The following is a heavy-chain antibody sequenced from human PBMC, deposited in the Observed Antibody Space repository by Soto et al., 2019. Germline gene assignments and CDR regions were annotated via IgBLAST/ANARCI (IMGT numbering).Heavy chain of an antibody. CDR2: ISYDGSNK. Sequence: QVQLVESGGGVVQPGRSLRLSCAASGFTFSSYAMHWVHQAPGKGLEWVAVISYDGSNKYYADSVKGRFTISRDNSKNTLYLQMNSLRAEDTAVYYCARDHSSSWYYFDYWGQGTLVTVSS. CDR3: ARDHSSSWYYFDY. CDR1: GFTFSSYA. D-gene: IGHD6-13*01. J-gene: IGHJ4*02. V-gene: IGHV3-30-3*01.